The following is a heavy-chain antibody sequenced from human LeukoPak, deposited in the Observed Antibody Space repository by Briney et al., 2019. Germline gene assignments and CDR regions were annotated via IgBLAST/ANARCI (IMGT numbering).Heavy chain of an antibody. CDR1: GSTFTSYY. J-gene: IGHJ4*02. CDR2: INPSGGST. CDR3: ARDRSQTYYYDSSGYPYYFDY. V-gene: IGHV1-46*01. D-gene: IGHD3-22*01. Sequence: GASVRVSCKASGSTFTSYYMHWVRQAPGQGLEWMGIINPSGGSTSYAQKFQGRVTMTRDTSTSTVYMELSSLRSEDTAVYYCARDRSQTYYYDSSGYPYYFDYWGQGTLVTVSS.